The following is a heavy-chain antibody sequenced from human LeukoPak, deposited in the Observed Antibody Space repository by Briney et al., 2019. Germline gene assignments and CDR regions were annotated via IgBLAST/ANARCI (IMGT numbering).Heavy chain of an antibody. CDR2: ISSSSYI. J-gene: IGHJ4*02. CDR3: ARDVVVAATPGNRHFDY. CDR1: GFTFSSYS. Sequence: GGSLRLPCAASGFTFSSYSMKWGRQAPGKGLEWVSSISSSSYIYYADSVKGRFTISRDNAKNSLYLQMNSLRAEDTAVYYCARDVVVAATPGNRHFDYWGQGTLVTVSS. D-gene: IGHD2-15*01. V-gene: IGHV3-21*01.